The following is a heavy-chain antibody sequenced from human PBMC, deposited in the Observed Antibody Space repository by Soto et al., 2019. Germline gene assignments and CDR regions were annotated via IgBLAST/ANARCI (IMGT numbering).Heavy chain of an antibody. CDR3: ARGPQGDGSRDFDY. CDR1: GGSLYDYN. D-gene: IGHD1-26*01. V-gene: IGHV4-34*02. Sequence: QVQLQQWGAGLLKPSETLSLTCAVYGGSLYDYNWSWIRQPPGKGLEWIGETNPSGNTNYNPSLTRRANISVDTAKNQFSLKLTAVTAVDTAVYYCARGPQGDGSRDFDYWGQGTLVTVSS. J-gene: IGHJ4*02. CDR2: TNPSGNT.